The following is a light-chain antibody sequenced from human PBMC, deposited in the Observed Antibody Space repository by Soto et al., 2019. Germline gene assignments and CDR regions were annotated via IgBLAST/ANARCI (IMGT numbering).Light chain of an antibody. V-gene: IGKV1-5*01. CDR2: DAS. CDR3: QQYNSYSWT. CDR1: QSISSW. Sequence: DIQMTQSPSTLSAXVGDXXXXTXRASQSISSWLAWYQQKPGKAPKLLIYDASSLESGVPSRFSGSGSGTEFTLTISSLQPDDFATYYCQQYNSYSWTFGQGTKVEIK. J-gene: IGKJ1*01.